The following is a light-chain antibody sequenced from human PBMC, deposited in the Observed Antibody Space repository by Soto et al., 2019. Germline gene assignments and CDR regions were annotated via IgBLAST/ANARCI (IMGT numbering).Light chain of an antibody. CDR3: QQDYNLPRT. J-gene: IGKJ1*01. Sequence: EIVMTQSPATLSLSPGERATLSCRASQSVSSSYLSWYQQKPGQAPRLLIYGASTRATGIPARFSGSGSGTYFTLTISSLQPEDFAVYYCQQDYNLPRTFGQGTKVEIK. CDR2: GAS. V-gene: IGKV3D-7*01. CDR1: QSVSSSY.